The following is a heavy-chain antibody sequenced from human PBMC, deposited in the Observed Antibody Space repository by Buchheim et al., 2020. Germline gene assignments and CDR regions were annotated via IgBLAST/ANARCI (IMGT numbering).Heavy chain of an antibody. CDR3: ARGRVDIVVVPAANFDY. CDR2: INHSGST. V-gene: IGHV4-34*01. Sequence: QVQPQQWGAGLLKPSETLSLTCAVYGGSFSGYYWSWIRQPPGKGLEWIGEINHSGSTNYNPSLKSRVTISVDTSKNQFSLKLSSVTAADTAVYYCARGRVDIVVVPAANFDYWGQGTL. J-gene: IGHJ4*02. CDR1: GGSFSGYY. D-gene: IGHD2-2*03.